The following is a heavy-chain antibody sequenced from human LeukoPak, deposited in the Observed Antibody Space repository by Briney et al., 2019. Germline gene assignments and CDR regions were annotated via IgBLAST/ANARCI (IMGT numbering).Heavy chain of an antibody. CDR2: IIPIFGTA. CDR3: AIRHYPYYYYYYMDV. J-gene: IGHJ6*03. CDR1: GGTFSSYA. V-gene: IGHV1-69*05. D-gene: IGHD3-10*01. Sequence: GASVKVSCKASGGTFSSYAISWVRQAPGQGLEWMGGIIPIFGTANYAQKFQGRVTITTDESPSTAYMELSSLRSEDTAVYYCAIRHYPYYYYYYMDVWGKGTTVTVSS.